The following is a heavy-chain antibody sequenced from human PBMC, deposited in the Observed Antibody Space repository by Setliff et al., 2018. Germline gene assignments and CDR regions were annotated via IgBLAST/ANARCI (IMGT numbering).Heavy chain of an antibody. CDR3: ATYLSGYDFHFDY. CDR2: IYTSGST. Sequence: PSETLSLTCTVSGGSINSGSYYWGWIRQSAGKGLEWIGYIYTSGSTNYNPSLKSRVTISLDTSKNQFSLKLSSVTAADTAVYYCATYLSGYDFHFDYWGQGTLVTVSS. D-gene: IGHD5-12*01. CDR1: GGSINSGSYY. V-gene: IGHV4-61*09. J-gene: IGHJ4*02.